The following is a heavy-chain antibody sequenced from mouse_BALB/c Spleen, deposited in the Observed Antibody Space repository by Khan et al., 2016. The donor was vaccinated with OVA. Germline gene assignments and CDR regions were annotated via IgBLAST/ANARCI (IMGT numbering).Heavy chain of an antibody. CDR3: ARSGLRWDFDY. Sequence: VKLMESGAELAKPGASVKMSCKASGYTFINYWILWVKQRPGQGLEWIGYINPSTGYTEYNQNFKDKATLTADKSSSTAYMQLSSLTSEESAVYYGARSGLRWDFDYWGQGTTLTVSS. V-gene: IGHV1-7*01. CDR2: INPSTGYT. J-gene: IGHJ2*01. CDR1: GYTFINYW. D-gene: IGHD1-1*01.